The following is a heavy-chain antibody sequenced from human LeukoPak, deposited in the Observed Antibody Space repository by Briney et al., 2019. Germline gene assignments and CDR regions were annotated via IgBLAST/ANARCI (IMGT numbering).Heavy chain of an antibody. CDR1: GFTFSSYE. V-gene: IGHV3-48*03. Sequence: GGSLRLSCAASGFTFSSYEMNWVRQAPGKGLEWVSYISSSGSTIYYADSVKGRFTISRDNAKNPLYLQMNSLRAEDTAVYYCARDRPVPYDSSGNAFDIWGQGTMVTVSS. J-gene: IGHJ3*02. D-gene: IGHD3-22*01. CDR2: ISSSGSTI. CDR3: ARDRPVPYDSSGNAFDI.